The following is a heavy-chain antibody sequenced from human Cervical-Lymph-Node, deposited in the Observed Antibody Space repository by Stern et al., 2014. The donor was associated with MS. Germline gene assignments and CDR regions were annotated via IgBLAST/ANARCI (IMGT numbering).Heavy chain of an antibody. D-gene: IGHD1-26*01. Sequence: VQLVESGAEVKKPGASVKVSCKASGYTFTSYDINWVRQGTGQGFEGMGWMNPYSGNAVYAQKFQGRVTMTRDTSTSTAYLELTSLRSEDTAVFYCARGRELLSLDYWGQGTLVTVSS. CDR3: ARGRELLSLDY. V-gene: IGHV1-8*01. CDR1: GYTFTSYD. CDR2: MNPYSGNA. J-gene: IGHJ4*02.